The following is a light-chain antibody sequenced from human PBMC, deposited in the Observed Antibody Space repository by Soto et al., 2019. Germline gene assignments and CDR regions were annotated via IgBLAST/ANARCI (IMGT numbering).Light chain of an antibody. J-gene: IGLJ1*01. CDR3: CAYADSTSV. CDR2: EGS. V-gene: IGLV2-23*01. Sequence: SALTQPASVSGSPVQSITISCTVTSNDVGSYNPASCYQQHPGKAPKLRSYEGSNRPSGVSNRFSCSKSGNTASLPISELQAEGEADYSCCAYADSTSVFGAGT. CDR1: SNDVGSYNP.